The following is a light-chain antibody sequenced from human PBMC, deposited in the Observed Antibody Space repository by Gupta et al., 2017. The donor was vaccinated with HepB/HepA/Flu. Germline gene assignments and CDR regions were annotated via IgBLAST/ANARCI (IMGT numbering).Light chain of an antibody. V-gene: IGLV3-1*01. CDR2: QDH. CDR1: NLGVQD. CDR3: QKWDNVTDVV. Sequence: SYELTQPSPASVSPGQTASITCSGHNLGVQDGSWYQQTPARPPVRVSNQDHKRPSGLPDRFASSNSSNTAILTISANQTVDDSYDDCQKWDNVTDVVFGGGTNLTVL. J-gene: IGLJ2*01.